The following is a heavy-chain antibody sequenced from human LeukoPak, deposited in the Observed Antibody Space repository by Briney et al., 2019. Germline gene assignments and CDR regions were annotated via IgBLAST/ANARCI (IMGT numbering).Heavy chain of an antibody. V-gene: IGHV3-21*01. J-gene: IGHJ4*02. Sequence: GGSLRLSCAASGFSFNFGMNWVRQAPGKGLEWVSSISSSSSYIYYADSVKGRFTVSRDNAKNSLYLQMNSLRAEDTAVHYCAREEQQLVYFDYWGQGTLVTVPS. CDR3: AREEQQLVYFDY. D-gene: IGHD6-13*01. CDR1: GFSFNFG. CDR2: ISSSSSYI.